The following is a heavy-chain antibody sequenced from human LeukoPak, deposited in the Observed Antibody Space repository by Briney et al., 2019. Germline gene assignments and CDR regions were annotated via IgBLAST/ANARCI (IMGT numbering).Heavy chain of an antibody. J-gene: IGHJ4*02. Sequence: PSETLSLTCTVSGGSVSSGSYYWSWSRQPPGKGLEWIVYIYYSGSTNYNPSLKSRVNISVDTAKNQFSLKLSSVTAADTAVYYCASRLSSGWYGGHDYWGQGTLVTVSS. CDR3: ASRLSSGWYGGHDY. V-gene: IGHV4-61*01. D-gene: IGHD6-19*01. CDR1: GGSVSSGSYY. CDR2: IYYSGST.